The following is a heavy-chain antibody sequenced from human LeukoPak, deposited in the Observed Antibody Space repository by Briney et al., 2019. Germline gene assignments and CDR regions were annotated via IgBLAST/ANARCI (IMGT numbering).Heavy chain of an antibody. CDR1: GFTFSSYA. CDR2: ISGDGGST. J-gene: IGHJ5*02. CDR3: AKDRNWNYEGNWFDP. Sequence: GGSLRLSCAASGFTFSSYAMSWVRQAPGKGLEWVSLISGDGGSTYYADSVKGRFTISRDNSKNSLYLQMNSLRTEDTALYYCAKDRNWNYEGNWFDPWGQGTLVTVSS. V-gene: IGHV3-43*02. D-gene: IGHD1-7*01.